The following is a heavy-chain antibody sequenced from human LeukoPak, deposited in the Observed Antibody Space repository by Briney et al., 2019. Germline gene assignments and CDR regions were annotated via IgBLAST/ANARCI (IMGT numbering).Heavy chain of an antibody. CDR1: GGPISSYY. CDR3: ARSPYCSGGSCHYYYGMDV. J-gene: IGHJ6*02. CDR2: IYTSGST. D-gene: IGHD2-15*01. Sequence: SETLSLTCTVSGGPISSYYWSWIRQPAGKGLEWIGRIYTSGSTNYNSSLKSRVTMSVGTSKNQFSLKLSSVTAADTAVYYCARSPYCSGGSCHYYYGMDVWGQGTTVTVSS. V-gene: IGHV4-4*07.